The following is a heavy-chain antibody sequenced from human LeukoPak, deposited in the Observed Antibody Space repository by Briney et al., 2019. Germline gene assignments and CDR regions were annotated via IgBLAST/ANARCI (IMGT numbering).Heavy chain of an antibody. V-gene: IGHV3-15*01. CDR1: GFIFSNTW. J-gene: IGHJ4*02. CDR3: TTDVVFYDSSGYLDY. D-gene: IGHD3-22*01. Sequence: PGGYLRLSCAASGFIFSNTWMSWVRQAQGKGLEWLGRIRSKTDGGTTEYAAPVKGRFTISRDDSKNTLHLQMNSLKTEDTAVYYCTTDVVFYDSSGYLDYCGQGTLVTASP. CDR2: IRSKTDGGTT.